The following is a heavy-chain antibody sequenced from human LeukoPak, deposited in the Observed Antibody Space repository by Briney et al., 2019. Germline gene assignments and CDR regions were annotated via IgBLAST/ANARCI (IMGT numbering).Heavy chain of an antibody. CDR1: GYTFTGYY. Sequence: GASVKVSCKASGYTFTGYYMHWVRQAPGQGLEWMGWISPNGGGTNYAQKFLGRVTMTRDMSISTGYMELSSLRSDDTAVYYCVRESTGDLSFDHWGQGTLVTVSS. CDR2: ISPNGGGT. D-gene: IGHD3-10*01. CDR3: VRESTGDLSFDH. J-gene: IGHJ4*02. V-gene: IGHV1-2*02.